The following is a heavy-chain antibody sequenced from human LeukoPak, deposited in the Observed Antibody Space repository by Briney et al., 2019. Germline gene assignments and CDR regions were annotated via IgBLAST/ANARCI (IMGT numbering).Heavy chain of an antibody. J-gene: IGHJ4*02. CDR1: GFTFSSYG. Sequence: GGSLRLSCAASGFTFSSYGMHWVRQAPGKGLEWVAVISYDGSNKYYADSVKGRFTISRDNSKNTLYLQMNSLRAEDTAVYYCAKDTIPGIAVAGFDYWGQGTLVTVSS. CDR3: AKDTIPGIAVAGFDY. V-gene: IGHV3-30*18. D-gene: IGHD6-19*01. CDR2: ISYDGSNK.